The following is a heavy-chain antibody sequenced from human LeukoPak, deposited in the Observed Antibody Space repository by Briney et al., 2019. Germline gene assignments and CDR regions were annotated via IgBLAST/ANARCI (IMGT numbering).Heavy chain of an antibody. CDR3: TTPSSSTVVTADY. CDR2: IKSKTDGGTT. CDR1: GFTFSNAW. J-gene: IGHJ4*02. Sequence: GGSLRLSRAASGFTFSNAWMSWVRQAPGKGLEWVGRIKSKTDGGTTDYAAPVKGRFTISRDDSKNTLYLQMNSLKTEDTAVYYCTTPSSSTVVTADYWGQGTLVTVSS. V-gene: IGHV3-15*01. D-gene: IGHD4-23*01.